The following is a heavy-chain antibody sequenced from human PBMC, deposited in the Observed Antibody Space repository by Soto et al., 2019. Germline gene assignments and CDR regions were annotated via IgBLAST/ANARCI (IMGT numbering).Heavy chain of an antibody. CDR2: IYNSCRT. J-gene: IGHJ6*02. CDR3: ARVHSGGSAGQGMDV. Sequence: SQTLSLTCSFSVASGNSHFWSWARQSPGKGLEWIVYIYNSCRTNYNPPLKSRVTISLGTSENHFSLRLTSVTAADTAVYYCARVHSGGSAGQGMDVWGQGATVTVSS. CDR1: VASGNSHF. D-gene: IGHD2-15*01. V-gene: IGHV4-59*02.